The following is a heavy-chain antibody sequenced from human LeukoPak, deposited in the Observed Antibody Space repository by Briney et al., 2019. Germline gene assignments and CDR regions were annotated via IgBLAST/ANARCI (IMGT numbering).Heavy chain of an antibody. J-gene: IGHJ6*02. CDR1: GFTVSSNY. Sequence: GGSLRLSCAASGFTVSSNYMSWVRQAPGKGLEWVSVIYSGGSTYYADSVKGRFTISRDNSKNTLYLQMNSLRAEDTAVYYCARGLYNYDSSGYYHYYGVDVWGQGTTVTVSS. V-gene: IGHV3-66*01. D-gene: IGHD3-22*01. CDR2: IYSGGST. CDR3: ARGLYNYDSSGYYHYYGVDV.